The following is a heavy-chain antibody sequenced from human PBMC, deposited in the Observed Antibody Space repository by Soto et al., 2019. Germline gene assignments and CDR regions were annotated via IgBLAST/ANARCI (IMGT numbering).Heavy chain of an antibody. CDR2: IFYSGST. D-gene: IGHD6-19*01. V-gene: IGHV4-59*01. Sequence: PSETLSLTCAVYGGSFSGYYWSWIRQSPVKGLEWIGYIFYSGSTNYNPSLKSRVTISVDTSKNQFSLKLKSVTAADTAVYYCARDVTTSGRHPPESTWGQGTLVTVSS. J-gene: IGHJ5*02. CDR3: ARDVTTSGRHPPEST. CDR1: GGSFSGYY.